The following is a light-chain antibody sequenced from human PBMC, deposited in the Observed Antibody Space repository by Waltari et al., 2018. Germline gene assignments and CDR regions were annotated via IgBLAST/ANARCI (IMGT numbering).Light chain of an antibody. CDR1: TNDLCSYNY. CDR2: DVT. V-gene: IGLV2-11*01. Sequence: SALTQPPSVSGSPGPSVPISCTGTTNDLCSYNYVSWYQQHPGKAPKLIILDVTKRPSGVPDRLSGSKSGNTASLTISGLRAEDEAEYYCCSYAGSYTWVFGGGTKLTVV. J-gene: IGLJ3*02. CDR3: CSYAGSYTWV.